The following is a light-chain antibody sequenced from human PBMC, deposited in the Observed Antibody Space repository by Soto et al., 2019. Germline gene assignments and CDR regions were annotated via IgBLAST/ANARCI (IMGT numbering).Light chain of an antibody. J-gene: IGKJ1*01. CDR1: QGVSDY. V-gene: IGKV3-15*01. Sequence: EIVLTQSPAILSLSPGERATLSCRANQGVSDYLAWYQQKPGQAPRLLIYGASTRATGIPARFSGSGSGTEFTLTISSLQSEDFAVYYCQQYNNWPRTFGQGTKVDIK. CDR3: QQYNNWPRT. CDR2: GAS.